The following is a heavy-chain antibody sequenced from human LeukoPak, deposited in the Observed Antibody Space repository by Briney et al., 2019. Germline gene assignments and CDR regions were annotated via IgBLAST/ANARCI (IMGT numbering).Heavy chain of an antibody. CDR1: GGSISSYY. CDR2: IYDSGST. CDR3: ARVRYGGNSFDY. Sequence: SETLSLTCTVSGGSISSYYWSWIRQPPGKGLEWIGYIYDSGSTNYNPSLKSRVTISVDTSKNQFSLKLSSVTAADTAVYYCARVRYGGNSFDYWGQGTLVTVSS. V-gene: IGHV4-59*01. J-gene: IGHJ4*02. D-gene: IGHD4-23*01.